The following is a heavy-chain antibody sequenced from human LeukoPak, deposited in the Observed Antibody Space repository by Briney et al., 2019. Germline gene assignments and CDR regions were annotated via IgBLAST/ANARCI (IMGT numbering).Heavy chain of an antibody. V-gene: IGHV4-4*07. J-gene: IGHJ4*01. D-gene: IGHD6-13*01. Sequence: SETLSLTCPVFGGSFIGNYWSWIRQPPGKGLEWIGRIYSSGSTNYNPSLKSRVTMSVDTSKNQFSLKLSSVTAADTAVYYCAREVYSSSWYTSNYFDYWGHGTLVTVSS. CDR1: GGSFIGNY. CDR2: IYSSGST. CDR3: AREVYSSSWYTSNYFDY.